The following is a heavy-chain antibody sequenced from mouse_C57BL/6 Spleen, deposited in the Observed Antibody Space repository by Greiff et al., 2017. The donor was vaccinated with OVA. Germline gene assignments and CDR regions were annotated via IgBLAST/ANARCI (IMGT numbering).Heavy chain of an antibody. CDR3: ARFVVATNYFDY. J-gene: IGHJ2*01. CDR2: IYPGSGST. CDR1: GYTFTSYW. Sequence: QVQLQQPGAELVKPGASVKMSCKASGYTFTSYWITWVKQRPGQGLEWIGDIYPGSGSTNYNEKFKSKATLTVDTSSSTAYMQLSSLTSEDSAVYYCARFVVATNYFDYWGQGTTLTVSS. D-gene: IGHD1-1*01. V-gene: IGHV1-55*01.